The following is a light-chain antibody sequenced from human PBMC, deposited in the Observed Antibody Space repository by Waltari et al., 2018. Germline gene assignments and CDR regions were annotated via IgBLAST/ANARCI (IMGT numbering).Light chain of an antibody. Sequence: CGGNNIESKSVHWYQQKPGQAPVLVISYDSDRPSGIPERFSGSNSGDTATLTISRVEAGDEADYYCQVWDANTDPGVFGTGTEVTVL. V-gene: IGLV3-21*01. CDR2: YDS. J-gene: IGLJ1*01. CDR1: NIESKS. CDR3: QVWDANTDPGV.